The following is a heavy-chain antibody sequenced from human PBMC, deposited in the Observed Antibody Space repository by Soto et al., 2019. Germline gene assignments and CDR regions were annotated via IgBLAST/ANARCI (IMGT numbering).Heavy chain of an antibody. CDR1: GYTFYSHS. CDR2: ISADNGNT. CDR3: ARCIQQDYYYIMDV. Sequence: QAQLVQSGAEVKKPGASVKVSCKASGYTFYSHSISWVRQAPGQGLEWMGRISADNGNTKYAQKFRGRVTMSTDTSPSTVYMELRNLRSEDTAVYYCARCIQQDYYYIMDVWVQGTTVTVSS. V-gene: IGHV1-18*01. D-gene: IGHD5-18*01. J-gene: IGHJ6*02.